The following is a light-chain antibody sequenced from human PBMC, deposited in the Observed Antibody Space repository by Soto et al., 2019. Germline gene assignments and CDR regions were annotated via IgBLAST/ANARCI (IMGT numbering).Light chain of an antibody. CDR1: QRISSN. Sequence: EIVMTQSPDTPSVSPGERATLSCRASQRISSNLAWYQQKPGQAPRLLIYGASTRATGVPARFSGSGSETDFTLTISNLQSEDCAVYYCQHYNNWPPYTFGQGTK. CDR2: GAS. CDR3: QHYNNWPPYT. V-gene: IGKV3D-15*01. J-gene: IGKJ2*01.